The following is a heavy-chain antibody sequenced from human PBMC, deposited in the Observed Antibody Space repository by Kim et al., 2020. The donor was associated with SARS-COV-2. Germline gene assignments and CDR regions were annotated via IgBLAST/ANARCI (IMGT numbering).Heavy chain of an antibody. CDR2: IYWDDDK. CDR1: GFSLSTSGVG. Sequence: SGPTLVNPTQTLTLTCTFSGFSLSTSGVGVGWIRQPPGKALEWLALIYWDDDKRYSPSLKSRLTITKDTSKNQVFLTMTNMDPVDTATYYCAHIPPFAMADYFDYWGQGTLVTVSS. J-gene: IGHJ4*02. D-gene: IGHD5-18*01. V-gene: IGHV2-5*02. CDR3: AHIPPFAMADYFDY.